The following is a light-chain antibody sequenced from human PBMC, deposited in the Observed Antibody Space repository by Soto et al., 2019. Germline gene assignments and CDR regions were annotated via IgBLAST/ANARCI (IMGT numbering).Light chain of an antibody. V-gene: IGKV1-5*03. CDR3: QQSWT. Sequence: DIQMTQSPSTLSASVGDRVTITCRXSXXISSWLAWYQQKPGKAPKLLIYKAXXXESGVPSRFSGSGSGTXXXXXXXSXQPDDFATYYCQQSWTFGQGTKVEIK. J-gene: IGKJ1*01. CDR2: KAX. CDR1: XXISSW.